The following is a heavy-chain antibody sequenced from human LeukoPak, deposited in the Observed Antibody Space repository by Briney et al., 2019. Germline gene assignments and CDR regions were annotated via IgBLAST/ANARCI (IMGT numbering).Heavy chain of an antibody. CDR2: IWYEGSNK. D-gene: IGHD2-2*01. V-gene: IGHV3-33*01. CDR3: ARDLVRDIVVVPVFYYYYGMDV. Sequence: GGSLRLSCAASGFTFSSYGMHWVRQAPGKGLEWVAVIWYEGSNKYYADSVKGRFTISRDNSKNTLYLQMNSLRAEDTAVYYCARDLVRDIVVVPVFYYYYGMDVWGQGTTVTVSS. CDR1: GFTFSSYG. J-gene: IGHJ6*02.